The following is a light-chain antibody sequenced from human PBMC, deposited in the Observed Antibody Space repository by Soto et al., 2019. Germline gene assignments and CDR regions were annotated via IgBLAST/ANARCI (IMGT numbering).Light chain of an antibody. CDR3: QVWDSSSDHVV. Sequence: SYELTQPPSVSVAPGQTARITCGGNNIGGKSVHWYQQKPGQAPVLVVNDVSDRPSGIPERFSGSTSGNTATLTISRVEAGDEADYYCQVWDSSSDHVVFGGGTKLTVL. J-gene: IGLJ3*02. V-gene: IGLV3-21*02. CDR2: DVS. CDR1: NIGGKS.